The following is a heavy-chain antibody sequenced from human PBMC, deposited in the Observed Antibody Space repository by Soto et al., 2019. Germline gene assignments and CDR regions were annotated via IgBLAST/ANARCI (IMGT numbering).Heavy chain of an antibody. Sequence: ASVKVSCKASGYTFTSYGISWVRQAPGQGLEWMGWISAYNGNTNYAQKLQGRVTMTTDTSTSTAYMELRSLRSDDTAVYYCARDAMYYYDSSGYPLTNWFDPWGQGTLVTV. CDR3: ARDAMYYYDSSGYPLTNWFDP. CDR2: ISAYNGNT. CDR1: GYTFTSYG. D-gene: IGHD3-22*01. J-gene: IGHJ5*02. V-gene: IGHV1-18*01.